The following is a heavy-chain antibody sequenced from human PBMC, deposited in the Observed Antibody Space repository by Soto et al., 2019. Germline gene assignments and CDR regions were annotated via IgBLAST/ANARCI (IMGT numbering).Heavy chain of an antibody. Sequence: SQTLSLTCVISGDSVSSNRVTWNWVRQSPSRGLEWLGRTYYRSKRSTDYAASLNSRITINSDTSKNHSSLQLNSVTPEDTAVYFCARAVDVWFDPWGQGTLVTVSS. CDR2: TYYRSKRST. J-gene: IGHJ5*02. CDR1: GDSVSSNRVT. CDR3: ARAVDVWFDP. V-gene: IGHV6-1*01.